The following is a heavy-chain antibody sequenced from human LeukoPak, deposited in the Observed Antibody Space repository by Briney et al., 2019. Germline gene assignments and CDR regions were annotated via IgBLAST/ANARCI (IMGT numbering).Heavy chain of an antibody. D-gene: IGHD6-13*01. CDR3: AKDSSSSWYGVFDY. CDR1: GFTFSSYE. CDR2: IGYDGSNK. V-gene: IGHV3-30*02. Sequence: GGSLRLSCAASGFTFSSYEMNWVRQAPGKGLEWVAFIGYDGSNKYYADSVKGRFTISRDNSKNTLYLQMNSLRAEDTAVYYCAKDSSSSWYGVFDYWGQGTLVTVSS. J-gene: IGHJ4*02.